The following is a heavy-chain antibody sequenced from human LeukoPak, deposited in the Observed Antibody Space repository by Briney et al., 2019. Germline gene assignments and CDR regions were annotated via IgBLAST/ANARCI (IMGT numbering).Heavy chain of an antibody. CDR3: AKEDPGSNWFDP. Sequence: GGSLRLSCAASGFTFSSYWMSWVRQAPGKGLEWVANIKQDGSEKYYVDSVKGRFTISRDNSKNTLYLQMNSLRAEDTAVYYCAKEDPGSNWFDPWGQGTLVTVSS. D-gene: IGHD3-10*01. V-gene: IGHV3-7*03. CDR2: IKQDGSEK. J-gene: IGHJ5*02. CDR1: GFTFSSYW.